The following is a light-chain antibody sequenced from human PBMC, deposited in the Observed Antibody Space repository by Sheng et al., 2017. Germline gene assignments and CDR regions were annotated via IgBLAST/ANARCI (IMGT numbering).Light chain of an antibody. J-gene: IGKJ2*01. CDR3: QHSGPPFT. V-gene: IGKV3-20*01. CDR1: QSVSGNY. Sequence: EVVLTQSPGTLSLSPGEGATLSCRASQSVSGNYLAWYQVKAGQPPRLLIYGASSRATGIPDRFSGGGSGTDFTLTISRLEPEDFAVYYCQHSGPPFTFGQGTKVEIK. CDR2: GAS.